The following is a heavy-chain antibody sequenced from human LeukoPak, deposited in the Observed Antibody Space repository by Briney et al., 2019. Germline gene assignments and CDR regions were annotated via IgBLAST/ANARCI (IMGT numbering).Heavy chain of an antibody. V-gene: IGHV3-21*01. Sequence: GGSLRLSCAASGYTFRHYSVNWVRQAPGKGLEWVSSISRTSDYIYYADSVKGRFTISRDNTKSSLYLQMNSLRAEDTAVYYCVSGNDPDSTWENYRLDAFDIWGQGTTVIVSS. J-gene: IGHJ3*02. CDR2: ISRTSDYI. D-gene: IGHD3-16*02. CDR3: VSGNDPDSTWENYRLDAFDI. CDR1: GYTFRHYS.